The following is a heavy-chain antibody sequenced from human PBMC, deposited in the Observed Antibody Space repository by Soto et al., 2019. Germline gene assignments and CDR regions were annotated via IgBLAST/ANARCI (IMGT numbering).Heavy chain of an antibody. CDR2: IYYSGST. V-gene: IGHV4-31*03. CDR1: GGSISSGGYY. Sequence: SETLSFTCTVSGGSISSGGYYWSWIRQHPGKGLEWIGYIYYSGSTYYNPSLKSRVTISVDTSKNQFSLKLSSVTAADTAVYYCARKRPYNWFDPWGQGTLVTVSS. CDR3: ARKRPYNWFDP. J-gene: IGHJ5*02.